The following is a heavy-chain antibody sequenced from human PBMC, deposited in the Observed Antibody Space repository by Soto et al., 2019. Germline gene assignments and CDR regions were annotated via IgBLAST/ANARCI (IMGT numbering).Heavy chain of an antibody. CDR1: GHYFSGYY. CDR3: ASAPPYYGISGYLEV. CDR2: INLNSGGT. Sequence: QVQLVQSGAEVKKTGASVKVSCEAPGHYFSGYYMYWMRQAPGHGLEWMGWINLNSGGTNYAQKFQGRVTMTRDTSITTGYMDLRGLTSDDTAVYYCASAPPYYGISGYLEVWGLGTLVTVSS. J-gene: IGHJ4*02. D-gene: IGHD3-22*01. V-gene: IGHV1-2*02.